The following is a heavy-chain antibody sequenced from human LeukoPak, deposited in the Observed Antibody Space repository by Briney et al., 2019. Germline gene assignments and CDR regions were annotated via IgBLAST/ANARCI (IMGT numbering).Heavy chain of an antibody. Sequence: PSGTLSLTCGVSGGSISSTNWWTWVRQPRGEGLEWIGEVHLSGRTNYNPSLESRVTMSVDMSENHISLKLTSVTAADTAVYYCAREGGPYRPLDYSGQGTLVTVSS. CDR1: GGSISSTNW. J-gene: IGHJ4*02. CDR2: VHLSGRT. V-gene: IGHV4-4*02. CDR3: AREGGPYRPLDY.